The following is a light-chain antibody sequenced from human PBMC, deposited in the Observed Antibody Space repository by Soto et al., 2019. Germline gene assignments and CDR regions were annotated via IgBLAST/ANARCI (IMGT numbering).Light chain of an antibody. CDR1: QGTSTG. V-gene: IGKV1-17*02. CDR2: GAT. J-gene: IGKJ2*01. CDR3: LQDDATAEGT. Sequence: DIQVTKSPSSLSVSVGDSVTITCRASQGTSTGLSWYQQIPGPAPTLLIYGATTLQTGVPSRFSARASGTEFTLTIHKLQPEDVATYYCLQDDATAEGTFGQGTRLDI.